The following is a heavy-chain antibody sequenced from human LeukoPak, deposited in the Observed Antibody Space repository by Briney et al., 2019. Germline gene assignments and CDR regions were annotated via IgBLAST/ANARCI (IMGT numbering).Heavy chain of an antibody. V-gene: IGHV1-69*13. D-gene: IGHD2-15*01. CDR3: AREVVVVAATWANYYYYYMDV. J-gene: IGHJ6*03. CDR2: IIPIFGTA. Sequence: SVKVSCKASGGTFSSYAISWVRQAPGQGLEWMGGIIPIFGTANYAQKFQGRVTITADESTSPAYMELSSLRSEDTAVYYCAREVVVVAATWANYYYYYMDVWGKGTTVTVSS. CDR1: GGTFSSYA.